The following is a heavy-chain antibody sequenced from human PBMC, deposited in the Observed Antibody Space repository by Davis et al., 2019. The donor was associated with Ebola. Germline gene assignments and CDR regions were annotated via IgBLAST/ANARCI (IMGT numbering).Heavy chain of an antibody. CDR1: GYTLTELS. CDR3: ATDRPWGSGSYYRRDMDV. D-gene: IGHD3-10*01. J-gene: IGHJ6*02. Sequence: ASVKVSCKVSGYTLTELSMHWVRQAPGKGLEWMGGFDPEDGETIYAQKFQGRVTMTEDTSTDTAYMELSSLRSEDTAVYYCATDRPWGSGSYYRRDMDVWGQGTTVTVSS. V-gene: IGHV1-24*01. CDR2: FDPEDGET.